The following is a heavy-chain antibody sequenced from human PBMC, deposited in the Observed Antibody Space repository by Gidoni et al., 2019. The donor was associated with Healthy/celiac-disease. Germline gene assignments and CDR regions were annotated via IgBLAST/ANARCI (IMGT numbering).Heavy chain of an antibody. CDR3: ARPGWDDNAFDI. V-gene: IGHV5-51*01. CDR1: GYRFATYW. Sequence: EVQLVQSGAEVKKPGESLKISCDGSGYRFATYWIGWVRQMPGKGLEYMGIIYPGDSDTRYSPSFQGQVTISADNSISTAYLQWSSLQASDTAMYYCARPGWDDNAFDIWGQGTMVIVSA. D-gene: IGHD3-9*01. CDR2: IYPGDSDT. J-gene: IGHJ3*02.